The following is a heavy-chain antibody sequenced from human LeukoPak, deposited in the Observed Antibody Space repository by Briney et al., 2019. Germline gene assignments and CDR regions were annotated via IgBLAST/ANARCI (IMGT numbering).Heavy chain of an antibody. CDR2: IYTSGST. J-gene: IGHJ4*02. CDR3: AREILFGAVAGDLFDY. V-gene: IGHV4-61*02. CDR1: GGSISSGSYY. D-gene: IGHD6-19*01. Sequence: PSETLSLTCGVSGGSISSGSYYWSWIRQPAGKGLEWIGRIYTSGSTNYNPSLKSRVTISVDTSKNQFSLKLSSVTAADTAVYYCAREILFGAVAGDLFDYWGQGTLVTVSS.